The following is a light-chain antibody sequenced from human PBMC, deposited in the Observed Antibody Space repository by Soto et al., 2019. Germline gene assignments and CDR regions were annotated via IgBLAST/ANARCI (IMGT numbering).Light chain of an antibody. V-gene: IGKV3D-20*02. J-gene: IGKJ5*01. CDR3: QQRSNWPPIT. CDR2: GAS. CDR1: QSVSSSY. Sequence: EIVLTQSPGTLSLSPVERATLSCMASQSVSSSYLAWYQQKPGQAPRLLIYGASSSATGIPDRFSGSGSGTDFTLTISSLEPEDFAVYYCQQRSNWPPITFGQGTRLEIK.